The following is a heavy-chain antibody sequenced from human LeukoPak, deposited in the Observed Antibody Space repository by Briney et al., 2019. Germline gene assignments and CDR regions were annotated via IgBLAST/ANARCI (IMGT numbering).Heavy chain of an antibody. Sequence: WASVTVSCKASGYTFTGYYMHWVRQAPGQGLEWMGWISAYNGNTNYAQKLQGRVTMTTDTSTSTAYMELRSLRSDDTAVYYCARVAPNRRYCSGGSCLNYFDYWGQGTLVTVSS. V-gene: IGHV1-18*04. J-gene: IGHJ4*02. CDR1: GYTFTGYY. D-gene: IGHD2-15*01. CDR2: ISAYNGNT. CDR3: ARVAPNRRYCSGGSCLNYFDY.